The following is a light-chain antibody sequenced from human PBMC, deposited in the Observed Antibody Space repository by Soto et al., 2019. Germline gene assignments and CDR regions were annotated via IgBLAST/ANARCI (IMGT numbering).Light chain of an antibody. CDR3: SSYTTSSADV. CDR1: SSDVGGYKY. Sequence: QSALTQPASVSGSPGQSIAISCTGTSSDVGGYKYVSWYQQHPGKAPKLLIYDVTNRPSGVADRFSGSNSGNTASLTISGLQSEDEADYYCSSYTTSSADVFGTGTKLTVL. CDR2: DVT. J-gene: IGLJ1*01. V-gene: IGLV2-14*01.